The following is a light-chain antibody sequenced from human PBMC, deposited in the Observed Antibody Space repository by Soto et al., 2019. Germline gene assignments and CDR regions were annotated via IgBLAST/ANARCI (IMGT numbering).Light chain of an antibody. V-gene: IGKV1-27*01. Sequence: DIQMTQSPSSLSASVGDRVTITCRASQGISNSLAWYQQNAGKSPKLLIYAASYLQSGVPSRFSGSGSGTDFSLTISSLQTEDVATYYCQTYHSARVTCGGGTKVEIK. CDR1: QGISNS. CDR2: AAS. J-gene: IGKJ4*01. CDR3: QTYHSARVT.